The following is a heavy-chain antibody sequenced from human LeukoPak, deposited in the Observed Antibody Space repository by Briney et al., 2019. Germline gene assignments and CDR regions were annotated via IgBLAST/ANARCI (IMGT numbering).Heavy chain of an antibody. D-gene: IGHD6-19*01. J-gene: IGHJ4*02. CDR3: ARAIAVAGTVGYFDY. V-gene: IGHV4-59*01. CDR2: IYYSGST. Sequence: SETLSLTCSVSGGSISSYYWSWIRQPPGKGLEWIAYIYYSGSTNYNPSLKSRVTISVDTPKNQFSLKLGSVTAADTAVYYCARAIAVAGTVGYFDYWGQGTLVTVSS. CDR1: GGSISSYY.